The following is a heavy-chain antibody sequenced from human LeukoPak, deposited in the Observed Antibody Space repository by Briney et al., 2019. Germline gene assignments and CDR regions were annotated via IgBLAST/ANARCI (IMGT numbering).Heavy chain of an antibody. CDR3: AKESSVAVAGTGPPSGY. CDR1: GFTFSSYA. D-gene: IGHD6-19*01. Sequence: GGSLRLSCAASGFTFSSYAMSWVRQAPGKGLEWVSAISCSGGSTYYASSVKGRFTISRDNSKNTLYLQMNSLRAEDTAVYYCAKESSVAVAGTGPPSGYWGQGKLVTVSS. J-gene: IGHJ4*02. CDR2: ISCSGGST. V-gene: IGHV3-23*01.